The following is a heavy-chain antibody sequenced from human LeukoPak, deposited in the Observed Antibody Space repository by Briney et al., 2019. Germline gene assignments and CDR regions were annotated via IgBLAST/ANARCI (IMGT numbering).Heavy chain of an antibody. J-gene: IGHJ4*02. CDR1: GYNFISYG. Sequence: ASVKVSCKASGYNFISYGISWVRLVPGQGLEWMGWISAYTGDTNYAQSFQGRITMTTDTSTGTAYMELRSLKSDDTAVYYCARNAYGTSSENYFDFWGRGTLVTVSS. CDR2: ISAYTGDT. CDR3: ARNAYGTSSENYFDF. V-gene: IGHV1-18*01. D-gene: IGHD6-6*01.